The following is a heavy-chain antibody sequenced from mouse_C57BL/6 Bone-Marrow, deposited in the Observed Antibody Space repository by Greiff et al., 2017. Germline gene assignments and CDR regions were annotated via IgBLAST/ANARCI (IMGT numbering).Heavy chain of an antibody. V-gene: IGHV1-81*01. J-gene: IGHJ1*03. CDR2: IYPRSGNT. Sequence: QVQLQQSGAELARPGASVKLSCKASGYTFTSYGISWVKQRTGQGLEWIGEIYPRSGNTYYNEKFKGKATLTADKSSSTAYMELRSLTSEDSAVDFCARKSYYYGSSYWYFDVWGTGTTVTVSS. D-gene: IGHD1-1*01. CDR1: GYTFTSYG. CDR3: ARKSYYYGSSYWYFDV.